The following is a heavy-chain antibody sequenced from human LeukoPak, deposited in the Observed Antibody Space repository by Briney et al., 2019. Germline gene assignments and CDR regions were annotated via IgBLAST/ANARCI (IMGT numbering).Heavy chain of an antibody. Sequence: PGGSLRLSCAAAGFTFSSCWMSWVRQAPGKGLEGGANIKQDGSEKYYVDSVKGRFTISRDNATNSLYLQMNSLRAEDTAVYYCARDGHVLLWFGEPNRLYYFDYWGQGTLVTVSS. D-gene: IGHD3-10*01. CDR1: GFTFSSCW. J-gene: IGHJ4*02. CDR2: IKQDGSEK. CDR3: ARDGHVLLWFGEPNRLYYFDY. V-gene: IGHV3-7*01.